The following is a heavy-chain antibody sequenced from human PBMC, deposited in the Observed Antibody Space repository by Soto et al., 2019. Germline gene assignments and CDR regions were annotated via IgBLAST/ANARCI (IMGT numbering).Heavy chain of an antibody. V-gene: IGHV3-30*18. CDR1: GFTFSSYG. CDR2: ISYDGSNK. CDR3: AKAPQAMIVVVGFDY. J-gene: IGHJ4*02. Sequence: PGESLKISYAASGFTFSSYGMHWVRQAPGKGLEWVAVISYDGSNKYYADSVKGRFTISRDNSKNTLYLQMNSLRAEDTAVYYCAKAPQAMIVVVGFDYWGQGTLVTVSS. D-gene: IGHD3-22*01.